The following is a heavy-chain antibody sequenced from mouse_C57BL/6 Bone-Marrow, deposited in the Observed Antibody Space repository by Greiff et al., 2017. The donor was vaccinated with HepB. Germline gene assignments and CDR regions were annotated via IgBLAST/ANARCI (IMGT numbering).Heavy chain of an antibody. Sequence: VKLMESGPGLVAPSQSLSITCTVSGFSLTSYGVDWVRQSPGKGLEWLGVIWGVGSTNYNSALKSRLSISKDNSKSQVFLKMNSLQTDDTAMYYCDIRGLRPHWYFDVWGTGTTVTVSS. J-gene: IGHJ1*03. V-gene: IGHV2-6*01. CDR3: DIRGLRPHWYFDV. CDR2: IWGVGST. CDR1: GFSLTSYG. D-gene: IGHD2-4*01.